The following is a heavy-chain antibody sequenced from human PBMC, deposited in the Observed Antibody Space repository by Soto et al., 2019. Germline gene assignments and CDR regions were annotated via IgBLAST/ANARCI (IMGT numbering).Heavy chain of an antibody. CDR1: GGTFSSYA. D-gene: IGHD3-22*01. Sequence: VEVSCKASGGTFSSYAISWVRQAPGQGLEWMGGIIPIFGTANYAQKFQGRVTITADESTSTAYMELSSLRSEDTAVYYCARPLQPHYYDSSGAFDYWGQGTLVTVSS. CDR3: ARPLQPHYYDSSGAFDY. J-gene: IGHJ4*02. CDR2: IIPIFGTA. V-gene: IGHV1-69*13.